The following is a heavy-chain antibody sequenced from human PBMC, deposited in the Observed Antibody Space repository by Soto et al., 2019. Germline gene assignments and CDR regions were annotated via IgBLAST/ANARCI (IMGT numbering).Heavy chain of an antibody. CDR2: ISAYNHNT. D-gene: IGHD3-3*01. J-gene: IGHJ6*02. CDR3: GRGATIFGLANGVEG. Sequence: ASVKVSCKASGYIFSNYGITWVRQAPGQGLEWLGWISAYNHNTDSAQRLQGRVTFTTDTSTSTAYMELRGLTSDDTGVYYCGRGATIFGLANGVEGLGQGTTDPRSS. V-gene: IGHV1-18*01. CDR1: GYIFSNYG.